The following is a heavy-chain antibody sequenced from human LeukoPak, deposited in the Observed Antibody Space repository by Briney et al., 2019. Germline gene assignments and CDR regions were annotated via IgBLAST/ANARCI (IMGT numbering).Heavy chain of an antibody. V-gene: IGHV3-66*01. CDR1: GFTVSTNY. Sequence: GGSLRLSCVASGFTVSTNYMSWVRQAPGKGLEWVSVTQTGGNIFHADSVKGRFTISRDNSKNTVYLQMNSLRAEDTAVYYCARVDGYYGSGSWFAPWGQGTLVTVSS. D-gene: IGHD3-10*01. CDR2: TQTGGNI. CDR3: ARVDGYYGSGSWFAP. J-gene: IGHJ5*02.